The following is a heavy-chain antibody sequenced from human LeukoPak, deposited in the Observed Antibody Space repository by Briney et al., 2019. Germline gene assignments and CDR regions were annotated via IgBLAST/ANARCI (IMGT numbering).Heavy chain of an antibody. CDR2: INHSGST. Sequence: SETLSLTCAVYGGSFSGYYWSWIRQPPGKGLEWIGEINHSGSTNYNPSLKSRVTISVDTSKNQFSLKLSSVTAADTAVYYCARGRSSWPFDYWGQGTLVTVSS. V-gene: IGHV4-34*01. CDR1: GGSFSGYY. J-gene: IGHJ4*02. CDR3: ARGRSSWPFDY. D-gene: IGHD6-13*01.